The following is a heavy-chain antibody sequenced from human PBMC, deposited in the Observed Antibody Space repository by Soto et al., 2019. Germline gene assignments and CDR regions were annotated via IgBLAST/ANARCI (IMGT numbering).Heavy chain of an antibody. CDR2: ISGSGGNK. D-gene: IGHD6-19*01. Sequence: EVQVLESGGGLVQPGGSLRLSCAASGFTFRTYAMNWVRQAPGKGLVWVSAISGSGGNKYYADSVKGRFTISRDNSKNTLYLQMNSLRAEDTAVYYCATSTIAVAGTSAREWGQGTLVTVTS. CDR3: ATSTIAVAGTSARE. V-gene: IGHV3-23*01. CDR1: GFTFRTYA. J-gene: IGHJ4*02.